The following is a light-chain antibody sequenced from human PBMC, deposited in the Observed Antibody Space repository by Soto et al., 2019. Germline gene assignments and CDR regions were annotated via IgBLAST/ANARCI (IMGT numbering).Light chain of an antibody. Sequence: DIQMTQSPSSLSASVGDRVTITCRASQGISDYLAWYQQRPGKVPKLLIHAASTLQSGVPSRFRGSGSGTDFTLTISSLQPEDVATYSCQQFDHLPPVFGGGTKVEIK. CDR3: QQFDHLPPV. J-gene: IGKJ4*01. CDR1: QGISDY. V-gene: IGKV1-27*01. CDR2: AAS.